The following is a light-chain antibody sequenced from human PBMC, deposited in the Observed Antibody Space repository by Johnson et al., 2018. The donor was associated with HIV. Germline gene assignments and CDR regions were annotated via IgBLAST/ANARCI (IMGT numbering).Light chain of an antibody. Sequence: QSVLTQPPSVSAAPGQKVTISCSGSSSNIGNNYVSWYQQLPGTAPKLLIYDNNKRPSGIPDRFSGSKSGTSATLGITGLQTGDEADYYCGTWNNGLRANYVLGTGTGVTV. CDR3: GTWNNGLRANYV. CDR2: DNN. J-gene: IGLJ1*01. V-gene: IGLV1-51*01. CDR1: SSNIGNNY.